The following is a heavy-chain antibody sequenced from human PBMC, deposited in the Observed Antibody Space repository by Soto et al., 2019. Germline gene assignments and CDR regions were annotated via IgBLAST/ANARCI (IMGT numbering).Heavy chain of an antibody. CDR2: ISASGRDT. CDR1: GFTFSNYA. CDR3: ARPVVAGTPDY. D-gene: IGHD2-15*01. V-gene: IGHV3-23*01. J-gene: IGHJ4*02. Sequence: EVQLLESGGDLAQPGGSLRLSCAASGFTFSNYAMSWVRQAPGKGLEWVSGISASGRDTYYADSVKDRFTISRDNFRNTMSLQMDRLKPEDTAVYYCARPVVAGTPDYWGQGALVSVSS.